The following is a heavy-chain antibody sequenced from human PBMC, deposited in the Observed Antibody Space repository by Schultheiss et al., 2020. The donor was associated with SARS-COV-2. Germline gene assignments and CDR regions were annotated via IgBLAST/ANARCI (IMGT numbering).Heavy chain of an antibody. V-gene: IGHV3-74*01. Sequence: GGSLRLSCAASGFTFSSYWMHWVRQAPGKGLVWVSRINSDGSSTSYADSVKGRFTISRDNSKNTLYLQMNSLRAEDTAVYYCARAYALVADVDYWGQGTLVTVSS. CDR2: INSDGSST. J-gene: IGHJ4*02. CDR1: GFTFSSYW. D-gene: IGHD2-15*01. CDR3: ARAYALVADVDY.